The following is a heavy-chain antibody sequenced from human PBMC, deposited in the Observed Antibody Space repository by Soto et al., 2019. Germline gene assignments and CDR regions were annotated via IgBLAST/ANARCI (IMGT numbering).Heavy chain of an antibody. V-gene: IGHV4-34*01. CDR3: ARENLRGLRFLEWLRPYYYYGMDV. CDR1: GGSFSGYY. D-gene: IGHD3-3*01. J-gene: IGHJ6*02. Sequence: KTSETLSLTCAVYGGSFSGYYWSWIRQPPGKGLEWIGEINHSGSTNYNPSLKSRVTISVDTSKNQFSLKLSSVTAADTAVYYCARENLRGLRFLEWLRPYYYYGMDVWGQGTTVTVSS. CDR2: INHSGST.